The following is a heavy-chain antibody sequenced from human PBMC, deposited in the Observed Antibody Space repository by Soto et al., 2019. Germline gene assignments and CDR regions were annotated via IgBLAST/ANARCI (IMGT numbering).Heavy chain of an antibody. J-gene: IGHJ4*02. CDR2: ISYDGSNK. Sequence: PGGSLRLSCGASGFTFSSYAMHWVRQAPGKGLEWVAVISYDGSNKYYADSVKGRFTISRDNSKNTLYLQMNSLRAEDTAVYYCARDITPYSSGADFDFWGLGTLVTVSS. CDR1: GFTFSSYA. D-gene: IGHD6-25*01. CDR3: ARDITPYSSGADFDF. V-gene: IGHV3-30-3*01.